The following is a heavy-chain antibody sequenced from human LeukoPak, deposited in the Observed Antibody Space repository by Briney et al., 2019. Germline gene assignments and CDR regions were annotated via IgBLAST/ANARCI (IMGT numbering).Heavy chain of an antibody. J-gene: IGHJ4*02. CDR3: GRHDSFIPF. D-gene: IGHD3-16*02. V-gene: IGHV3-23*01. Sequence: PAGGSLRLSCAASGFTFSDYAMTWVRQAAGEGLEWVSSISDTGRRTYYTDSVKGRFTISRDDSKKAVYLEMSTLRVEDTAIYFCGRHDSFIPFWGRGTLVTVSS. CDR1: GFTFSDYA. CDR2: ISDTGRRT.